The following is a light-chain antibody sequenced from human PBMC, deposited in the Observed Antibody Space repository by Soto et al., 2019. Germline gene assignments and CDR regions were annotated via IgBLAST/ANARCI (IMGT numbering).Light chain of an antibody. V-gene: IGLV2-8*01. Sequence: QSVLTQPPSASGSPGQSVTISCTGTSSDVGAYNYVSWYQQHPGKAPKLMIYEVTKRPSGVPARFSGSKSGNTASLTVSGLQAEDEADYYCSSYGGNSNYVFGTGTKVTVL. CDR3: SSYGGNSNYV. J-gene: IGLJ1*01. CDR1: SSDVGAYNY. CDR2: EVT.